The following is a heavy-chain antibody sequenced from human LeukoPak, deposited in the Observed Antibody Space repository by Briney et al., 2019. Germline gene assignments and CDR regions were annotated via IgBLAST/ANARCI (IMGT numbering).Heavy chain of an antibody. CDR3: ARSGHWYYDQSGYSVDV. V-gene: IGHV1-8*01. CDR2: MNPKTGIP. Sequence: GAPVRVSCTASGYTFSSYVLNWVREATGEGGEWMGWMNPKTGIPGYAQKFQGRVTITRNTSIRTASTELSSPRSQDTGPYNSARSGHWYYDQSGYSVDVWGKGTTVTVSS. J-gene: IGHJ6*04. D-gene: IGHD3-22*01. CDR1: GYTFSSYV.